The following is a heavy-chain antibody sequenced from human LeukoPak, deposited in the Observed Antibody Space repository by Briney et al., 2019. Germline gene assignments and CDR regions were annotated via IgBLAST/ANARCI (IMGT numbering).Heavy chain of an antibody. CDR3: AKAYSSGWYPSLLDY. D-gene: IGHD6-19*01. J-gene: IGHJ4*02. CDR2: ISGSGGST. Sequence: GGSLRLSCAASGFTFSSYAMSWVRQAPGKGLEWVSAISGSGGSTYYADSVKGRFTISRDNSKNTLYLQMNSLRAEDTAVYYCAKAYSSGWYPSLLDYWGQGTLVTVSS. CDR1: GFTFSSYA. V-gene: IGHV3-23*01.